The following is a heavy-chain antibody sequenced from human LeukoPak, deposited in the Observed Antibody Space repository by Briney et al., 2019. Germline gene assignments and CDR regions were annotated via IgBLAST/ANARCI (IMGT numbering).Heavy chain of an antibody. V-gene: IGHV4-61*01. D-gene: IGHD2-8*01. CDR3: ARDPLYCTNGVCYPGNFDY. CDR1: GGSVSNGSYY. Sequence: SETLSLTCTVSGGSVSNGSYYWSWIRQPPGEGLEWIGYIFYSGSTNYNPSLKSRVTISVDRSKNQFSLKLSSVTAADTAVYYCARDPLYCTNGVCYPGNFDYWGQGTLVTVSS. J-gene: IGHJ4*02. CDR2: IFYSGST.